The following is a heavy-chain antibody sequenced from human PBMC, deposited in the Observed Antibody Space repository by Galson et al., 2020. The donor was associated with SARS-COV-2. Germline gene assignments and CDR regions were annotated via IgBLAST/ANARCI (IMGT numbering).Heavy chain of an antibody. Sequence: GGSLRLSCAASGFTFSGSAMHWVRQASGKGLEWVGRIRSKANSYATAYAASVKGRFTISRDDSKNTAYLQMNSLKTEDTAVYYCTSPTPGGPPQSLGYYGMDVWGQGTTVTVSS. CDR3: TSPTPGGPPQSLGYYGMDV. V-gene: IGHV3-73*01. CDR2: IRSKANSYAT. D-gene: IGHD2-15*01. J-gene: IGHJ6*02. CDR1: GFTFSGSA.